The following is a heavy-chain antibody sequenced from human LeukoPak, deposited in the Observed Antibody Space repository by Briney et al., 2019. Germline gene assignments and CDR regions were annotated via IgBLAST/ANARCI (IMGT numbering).Heavy chain of an antibody. J-gene: IGHJ5*02. CDR3: ARDNYAGANWFDP. D-gene: IGHD1-7*01. V-gene: IGHV1-69*05. CDR2: IIPIFGTA. CDR1: GGTFSSYA. Sequence: ASVKVSCKASGGTFSSYAISWARQAPGQGLEWMGGIIPIFGTANYAQKFQGRVTITTDESTSTAYMELSSLRSEDTAVYYCARDNYAGANWFDPWGQGTLVTVSS.